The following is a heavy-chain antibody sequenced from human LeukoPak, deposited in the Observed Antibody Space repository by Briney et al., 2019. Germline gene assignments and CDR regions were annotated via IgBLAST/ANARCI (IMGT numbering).Heavy chain of an antibody. D-gene: IGHD3-22*01. CDR2: IWYDGSNK. J-gene: IGHJ6*02. CDR3: ARDRYYYDSSGYYTYGMDV. V-gene: IGHV3-33*01. Sequence: GGSLRLSCAASGFTFSSYGMHWVRQAPGKGLEWVAVIWYDGSNKYYADSVKGRFTISRDNAKNSLYLQMNSLRAEDTAVYYCARDRYYYDSSGYYTYGMDVWGQGTTVTVSS. CDR1: GFTFSSYG.